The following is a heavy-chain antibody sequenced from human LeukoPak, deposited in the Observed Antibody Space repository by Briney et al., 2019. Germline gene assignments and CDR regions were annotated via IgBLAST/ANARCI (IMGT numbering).Heavy chain of an antibody. CDR1: GFTFSSYG. CDR3: AKIQGYYFDY. V-gene: IGHV3-30*02. D-gene: IGHD5-18*01. Sequence: GGSLRLSCAASGFTFSSYGMHWVRQAPGKGLEWVAFIRYDGSNKYYADSVKGRFTISRDNSKNTLYLQMNSLGAEDTVVYYCAKIQGYYFDYWGQGTLVTVSS. J-gene: IGHJ4*02. CDR2: IRYDGSNK.